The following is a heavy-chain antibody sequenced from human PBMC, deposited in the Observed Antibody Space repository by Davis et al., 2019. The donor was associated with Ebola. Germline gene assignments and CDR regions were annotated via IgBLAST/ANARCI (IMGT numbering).Heavy chain of an antibody. D-gene: IGHD3-3*01. J-gene: IGHJ6*03. CDR3: ARGPASITIFGGGNYYYMDV. CDR2: INHSGST. CDR1: GGSFSGYY. V-gene: IGHV4-34*01. Sequence: MPSETLSLTCAVYGGSFSGYYWSWIRQPPGKGLEWIGEINHSGSTNYNPSLKSRVTISVDTSKNQFSLKLSSVTAADTAVYYCARGPASITIFGGGNYYYMDVWGKGTTVTVSS.